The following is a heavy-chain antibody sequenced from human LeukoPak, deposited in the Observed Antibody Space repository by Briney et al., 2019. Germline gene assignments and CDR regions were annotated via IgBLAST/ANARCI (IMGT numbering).Heavy chain of an antibody. V-gene: IGHV3-7*04. CDR2: IKGSGDEK. J-gene: IGHJ4*02. CDR1: GFTFNTYW. Sequence: QSGGSLRLSCAASGFTFNTYWMTWVRHAPGKGLQWVANIKGSGDEKYYVGSVNGRFAISRDNAKNSLFLQISSLRAEDTAVYYCARHVRNSKYSHFDYWGPGTLVTVSS. CDR3: ARHVRNSKYSHFDY. D-gene: IGHD2/OR15-2a*01.